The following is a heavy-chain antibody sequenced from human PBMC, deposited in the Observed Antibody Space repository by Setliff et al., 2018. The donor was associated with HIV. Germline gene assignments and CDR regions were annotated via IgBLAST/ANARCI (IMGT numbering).Heavy chain of an antibody. D-gene: IGHD6-25*01. Sequence: PGGSLRLSCAGSGFTFSNYVMNWVRLAPGKGLEWVSCISSSSSYIYYGDSVKGRFTISRDNAKNSLYLQMNSLRAEDTAVYYCVRDQVGGGIDYWGQGTLVTVSS. CDR2: ISSSSSYI. CDR1: GFTFSNYV. CDR3: VRDQVGGGIDY. J-gene: IGHJ4*02. V-gene: IGHV3-21*01.